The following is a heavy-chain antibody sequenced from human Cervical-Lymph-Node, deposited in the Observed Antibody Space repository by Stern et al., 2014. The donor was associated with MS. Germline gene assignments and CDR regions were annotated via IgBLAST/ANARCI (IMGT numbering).Heavy chain of an antibody. CDR1: GFTFSNFG. V-gene: IGHV3-30*18. Sequence: DQLVESGGGVVQPGRSLRLSWAASGFTFSNFGMHWVRQAPGKGLEWVTLISYDGRNEYYADFVKGRFTISRDDSKNKLYLQLNSLRPEDTAVYYCAKGRTVAGKGVGAFDVWGQGTLVTVSS. CDR2: ISYDGRNE. CDR3: AKGRTVAGKGVGAFDV. D-gene: IGHD6-19*01. J-gene: IGHJ3*01.